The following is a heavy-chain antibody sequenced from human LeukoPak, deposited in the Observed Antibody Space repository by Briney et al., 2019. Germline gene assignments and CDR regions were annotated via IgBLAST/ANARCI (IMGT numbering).Heavy chain of an antibody. Sequence: GGSLRLSCAASGFSFSTYWMSWVRQAPGKGLEWVSSISSSSSYIYYADSVKGRFTISRDNAKNSLYLQMNSLRAEDTAVYYCARDLHGDYVNYWGQGTLVTVSS. J-gene: IGHJ4*02. CDR3: ARDLHGDYVNY. D-gene: IGHD4-17*01. CDR2: ISSSSSYI. CDR1: GFSFSTYW. V-gene: IGHV3-21*01.